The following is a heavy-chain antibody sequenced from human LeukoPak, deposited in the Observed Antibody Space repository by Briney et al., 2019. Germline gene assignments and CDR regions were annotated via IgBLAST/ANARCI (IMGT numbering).Heavy chain of an antibody. Sequence: SETLSLTCTVSGGSISSYYWSWIRQPPGKGLEWIGYIYYSGSTNYNPSLKSRVTISVDTSKNQFSLKLSSVTAADTAVYYCARVGFGELSIFDYWGQGTLVTVSS. J-gene: IGHJ4*02. D-gene: IGHD3-10*01. CDR1: GGSISSYY. CDR2: IYYSGST. V-gene: IGHV4-59*01. CDR3: ARVGFGELSIFDY.